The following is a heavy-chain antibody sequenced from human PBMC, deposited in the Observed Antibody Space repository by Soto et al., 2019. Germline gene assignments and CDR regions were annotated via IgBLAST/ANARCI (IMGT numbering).Heavy chain of an antibody. CDR1: GFTFSNSA. D-gene: IGHD3-3*01. CDR3: AKAGQWLNVYLES. CDR2: ISASSRSQ. V-gene: IGHV3-23*01. Sequence: GGSLRLSCPASGFTFSNSAMTWVRQAPGNGLEWVSIISASSRSQYHPASVKRPFTISTDKAKVTLHLQISRVRADDSATYYCAKAGQWLNVYLESWGQGTKVTVSS. J-gene: IGHJ4*02.